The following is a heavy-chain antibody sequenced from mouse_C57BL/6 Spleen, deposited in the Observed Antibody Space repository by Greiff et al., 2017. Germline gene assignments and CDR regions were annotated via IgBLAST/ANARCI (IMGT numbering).Heavy chain of an antibody. J-gene: IGHJ2*01. CDR2: IYPGSGST. D-gene: IGHD2-5*01. V-gene: IGHV1-55*01. CDR1: GYTFTSYW. Sequence: QVQLQQPGAELVKPGASVKMSCKASGYTFTSYWITWVKQRPGQGLEWIGDIYPGSGSTNYNEKFKSNATLTVDTSSSSAYMQLSSLTSEDSAVYYCARGGFYSTSDYWGQGTTLTVSS. CDR3: ARGGFYSTSDY.